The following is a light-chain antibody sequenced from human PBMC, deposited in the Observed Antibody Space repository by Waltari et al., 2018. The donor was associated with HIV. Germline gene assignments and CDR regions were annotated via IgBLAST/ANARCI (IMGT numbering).Light chain of an antibody. CDR1: SSNLGNNY. CDR2: DNN. Sequence: QSVLTQPPSVSAAPGQKVVISCSGSSSNLGNNYVSWFQQLPGTAPKFIIYDNNKRPSGIPDRFSGSRSGTSATLSITGLQTGDEADYYCGTWDTSLSAGVFGGGTKVTVL. V-gene: IGLV1-51*01. J-gene: IGLJ3*02. CDR3: GTWDTSLSAGV.